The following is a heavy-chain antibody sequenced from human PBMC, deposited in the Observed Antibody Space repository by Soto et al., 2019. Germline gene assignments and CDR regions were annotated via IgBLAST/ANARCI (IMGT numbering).Heavy chain of an antibody. J-gene: IGHJ6*02. V-gene: IGHV1-69*12. D-gene: IGHD6-19*01. CDR1: GGTFSNYA. CDR3: ARVEAVAGLYNYHGLDV. CDR2: IVPIFGTT. Sequence: QVQLVQSGAEVKKPGSSVKVSCKVSGGTFSNYAIDWVRLSPGHGLEWRGGIVPIFGTTYYTQKFQGRATIIEDDSTTTAYLEMSSLRSEDTAIYYCARVEAVAGLYNYHGLDVWGQGTAVTVSS.